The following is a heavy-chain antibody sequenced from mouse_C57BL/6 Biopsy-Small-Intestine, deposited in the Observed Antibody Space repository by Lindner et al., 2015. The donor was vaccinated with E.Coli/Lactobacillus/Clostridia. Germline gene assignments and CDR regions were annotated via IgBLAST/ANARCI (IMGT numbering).Heavy chain of an antibody. J-gene: IGHJ1*01. D-gene: IGHD2-1*01. CDR1: GGTSSSYT. CDR3: ARGALIYSNSHYFHYYYGLEV. V-gene: IGHV1-4*01. Sequence: SVKVSCKASGGTSSSYTITWVRQAPGQGLEWLGEVIPILGTTNYAQKFQGRVTIVADESTSTTYMELSSLRSEDTAVYYCARGALIYSNSHYFHYYYGLEVWGQGTTVTVSS. CDR2: VIPILGTT.